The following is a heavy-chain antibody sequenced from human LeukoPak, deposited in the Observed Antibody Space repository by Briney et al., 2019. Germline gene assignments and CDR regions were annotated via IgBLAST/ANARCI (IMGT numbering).Heavy chain of an antibody. CDR2: ISYDGSNK. D-gene: IGHD5-18*01. Sequence: GRSLRLSCAASGFTFSSYAMHWVRQAPGKGLEWVAVISYDGSNKYYADSVKGRFTISRDNSKNTLYLQMNSLRAEDTAVYYCARGLSGYTAMGAYWGQGTLVTVSS. CDR1: GFTFSSYA. J-gene: IGHJ4*02. CDR3: ARGLSGYTAMGAY. V-gene: IGHV3-30-3*01.